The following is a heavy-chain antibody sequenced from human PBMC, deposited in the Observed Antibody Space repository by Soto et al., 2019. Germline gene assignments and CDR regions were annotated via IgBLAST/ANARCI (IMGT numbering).Heavy chain of an antibody. J-gene: IGHJ6*02. Sequence: QVQLVQSGAEVKKPGASVKVSCKASGYTFTSYGISWVRQAPGQGLEWMGWISAYNGNTNYAQKLQGRVTMTTDTSTSTAYMELRSLRSDDTAVYYCARVIGLLLWFGPTDYGMDVWGQGTTVTVSS. D-gene: IGHD3-10*01. V-gene: IGHV1-18*01. CDR2: ISAYNGNT. CDR1: GYTFTSYG. CDR3: ARVIGLLLWFGPTDYGMDV.